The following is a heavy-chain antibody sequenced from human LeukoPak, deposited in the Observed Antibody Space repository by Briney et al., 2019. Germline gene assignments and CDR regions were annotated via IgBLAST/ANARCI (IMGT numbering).Heavy chain of an antibody. CDR2: IYYSGST. V-gene: IGHV4-59*01. J-gene: IGHJ4*02. D-gene: IGHD3-22*01. CDR1: VGSISSYY. Sequence: SDTLSLICTVSVGSISSYYWSWLRQPPGKALEWIGYIYYSGSTNYNPSLKSRVTISVDTSKSQFSLELSSVTAADTAVYYCARESVVTGTFDYWGQGTLVTVSS. CDR3: ARESVVTGTFDY.